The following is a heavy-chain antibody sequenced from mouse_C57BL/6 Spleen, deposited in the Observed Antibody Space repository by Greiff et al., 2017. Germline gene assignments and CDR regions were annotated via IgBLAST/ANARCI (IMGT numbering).Heavy chain of an antibody. CDR2: ISSGSSTI. Sequence: EVKVVESGGGLVKPGGSLKLSCAASGFTFSDYGMHWVRQAPEKGLEWVAYISSGSSTIYYAATVKGRFTLARNNAKKTLCLQMTSLRAEDTAMYYCSRGDTVVSHVDYWGQGTTLTVSS. V-gene: IGHV5-17*01. CDR3: SRGDTVVSHVDY. D-gene: IGHD1-1*01. J-gene: IGHJ2*01. CDR1: GFTFSDYG.